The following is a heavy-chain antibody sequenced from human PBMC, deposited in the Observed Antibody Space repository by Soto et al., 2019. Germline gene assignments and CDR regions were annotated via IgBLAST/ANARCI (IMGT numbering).Heavy chain of an antibody. CDR2: ISYDGSNK. D-gene: IGHD5-18*01. Sequence: GGSLRLSCAASGFTFSSYGMHWVRQAPGKGLKWVAVISYDGSNKYYADSVKGRFTISRDNSKNTLYLQMNSLRAEDTAVYYCAKDLGRLYSYGKNYGMDVWGQGTTVTVSS. V-gene: IGHV3-30*18. J-gene: IGHJ6*02. CDR3: AKDLGRLYSYGKNYGMDV. CDR1: GFTFSSYG.